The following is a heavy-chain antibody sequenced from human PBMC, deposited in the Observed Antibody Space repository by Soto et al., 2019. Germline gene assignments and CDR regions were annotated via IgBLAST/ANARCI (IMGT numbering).Heavy chain of an antibody. CDR3: ARRYGASFDY. CDR2: IYHSGST. J-gene: IGHJ4*02. V-gene: IGHV4-30-2*02. Sequence: SETLSLTCAVSGGSISSGGYSWSWIRQPPGKGLEWIGYIYHSGSTNYNPSLKSRVTISVDTSKNQFSLKLSSVTAADTAVYYCARRYGASFDYWGQGTLVTVSS. D-gene: IGHD4-17*01. CDR1: GGSISSGGYS.